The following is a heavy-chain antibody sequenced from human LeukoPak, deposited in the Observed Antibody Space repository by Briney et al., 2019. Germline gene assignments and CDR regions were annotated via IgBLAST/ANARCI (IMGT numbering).Heavy chain of an antibody. CDR2: ISYDRSRK. D-gene: IGHD1-1*01. CDR3: AKYAYNWNAPDGFDM. J-gene: IGHJ3*02. V-gene: IGHV3-30*18. Sequence: GGSLRLSCRASRFSFSDYDMHWVRQAPGKGLEWVAVISYDRSRKHYGDSVKGRFTISRDNSESTLFLQMNSLRTDDTSVYFCAKYAYNWNAPDGFDMWGQGTMVIVSS. CDR1: RFSFSDYD.